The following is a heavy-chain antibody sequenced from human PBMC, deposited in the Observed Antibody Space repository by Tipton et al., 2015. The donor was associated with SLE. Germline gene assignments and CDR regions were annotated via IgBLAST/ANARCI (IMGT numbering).Heavy chain of an antibody. V-gene: IGHV3-7*01. CDR3: ARGLCSGGSCYSGTPFFDY. Sequence: GSLRLSCAASGFTFSSYWMIWVRQAPGKGLEWVANIKQDGSEKNYVDSVKGRFTISRDNAKNSVYLQLSSLRAEDTAVYYCARGLCSGGSCYSGTPFFDYWGQGTLVTVSS. CDR1: GFTFSSYW. J-gene: IGHJ4*02. D-gene: IGHD2-15*01. CDR2: IKQDGSEK.